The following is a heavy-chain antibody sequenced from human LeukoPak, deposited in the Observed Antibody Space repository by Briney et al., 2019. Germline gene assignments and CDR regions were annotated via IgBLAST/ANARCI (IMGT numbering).Heavy chain of an antibody. Sequence: PGGSLRLSCAASEFTVSSNYMNWVRQAPGKGLEWVSVIYSGGSTYYADSVQGRFTISRDNSKNTLYLQMNSLRAEDTAVYYCARDALCSGGTCLYGMDVWGQGTTVTVSS. J-gene: IGHJ6*02. CDR3: ARDALCSGGTCLYGMDV. V-gene: IGHV3-66*01. CDR2: IYSGGST. CDR1: EFTVSSNY. D-gene: IGHD2-15*01.